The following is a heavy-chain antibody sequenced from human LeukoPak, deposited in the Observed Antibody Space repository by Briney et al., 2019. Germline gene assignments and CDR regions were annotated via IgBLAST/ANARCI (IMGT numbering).Heavy chain of an antibody. Sequence: GGSLRLSCAASAFTFSNYAMSWVRQAPGKGLEWVSGISNSGVRTYYADSVKGRFTISRDNYKNTLYLQMNSLRVEDAAVYYCAKELVAGPYYYYGMDVWGQGTTVTVSS. D-gene: IGHD2-15*01. CDR2: ISNSGVRT. J-gene: IGHJ6*02. V-gene: IGHV3-23*01. CDR1: AFTFSNYA. CDR3: AKELVAGPYYYYGMDV.